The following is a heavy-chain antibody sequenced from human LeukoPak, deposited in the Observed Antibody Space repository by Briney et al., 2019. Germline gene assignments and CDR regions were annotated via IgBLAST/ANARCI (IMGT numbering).Heavy chain of an antibody. Sequence: SETLSLTCTVSGGSISSSSCYWGWIRQPPGKGLEWIGSIYYSGSTYYNPSLKSRVTISVDTSKNQFSLKLSSVTAADTAVYYCATFQWELLEGYFDYWGQGTLVTVSS. CDR2: IYYSGST. CDR1: GGSISSSSCY. D-gene: IGHD1-26*01. V-gene: IGHV4-39*01. J-gene: IGHJ4*02. CDR3: ATFQWELLEGYFDY.